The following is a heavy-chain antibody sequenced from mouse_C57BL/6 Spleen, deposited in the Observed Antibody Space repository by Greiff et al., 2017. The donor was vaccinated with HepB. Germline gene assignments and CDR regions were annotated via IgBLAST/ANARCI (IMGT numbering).Heavy chain of an antibody. CDR3: ARYGYSHFDY. Sequence: LQQPGAELVRPGSSVKLSCKASGYTFTSYWMHWVKQRPIQGLEWIGNIDPSDSETHYNQKFKDKATLTVDKSSSTAYMQLSSLTSEDSAVYYCARYGYSHFDYWGQGTTLTVSS. V-gene: IGHV1-52*01. D-gene: IGHD2-2*01. CDR2: IDPSDSET. J-gene: IGHJ2*01. CDR1: GYTFTSYW.